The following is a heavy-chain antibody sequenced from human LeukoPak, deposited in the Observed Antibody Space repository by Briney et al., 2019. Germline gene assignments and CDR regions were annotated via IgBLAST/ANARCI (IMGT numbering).Heavy chain of an antibody. CDR1: GGSSTSSSFY. CDR2: IYYNTNT. J-gene: IGHJ4*02. V-gene: IGHV4-39*01. CDR3: ARPTYSSTWAFDY. Sequence: SETLSLTCSISGGSSTSSSFYWAWIRQSPGKGLEWMGSIYYNTNTFYNPSLKSRLTISVDTSKNQLSLKLSSVTVADTAVYYCARPTYSSTWAFDYWGQGTQVTVSS. D-gene: IGHD6-13*01.